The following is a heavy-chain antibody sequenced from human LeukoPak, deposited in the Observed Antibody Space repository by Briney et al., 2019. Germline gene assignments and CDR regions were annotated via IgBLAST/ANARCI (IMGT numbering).Heavy chain of an antibody. CDR2: INPNSGGT. Sequence: ASVKVSCKASGYTFTGYYMHWVRQAPGQGLEWMGWINPNSGGTKYARNFQGRVTMTRDTSINTAYMELSRLRSDDTAVYYCARDYIMSYYYYYLDVWGKGTTVTVSS. CDR1: GYTFTGYY. J-gene: IGHJ6*03. V-gene: IGHV1-2*02. CDR3: ARDYIMSYYYYYLDV. D-gene: IGHD2-8*01.